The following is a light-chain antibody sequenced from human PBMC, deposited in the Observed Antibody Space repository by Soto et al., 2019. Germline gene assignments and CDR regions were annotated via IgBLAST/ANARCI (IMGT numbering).Light chain of an antibody. CDR1: SSDVGRYNY. J-gene: IGLJ2*01. Sequence: QSALTQPASVSGSPGQSITISCTGASSDVGRYNYVSWYQLHPGKAPKLIIYEVSNRPSGVSNRFSGSKSGNTASLTISGLRAEDEADYYCISSTSINTLLLFGGGTNLTVL. V-gene: IGLV2-14*01. CDR3: ISSTSINTLLL. CDR2: EVS.